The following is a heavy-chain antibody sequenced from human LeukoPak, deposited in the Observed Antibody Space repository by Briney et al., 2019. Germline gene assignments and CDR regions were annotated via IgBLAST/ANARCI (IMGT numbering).Heavy chain of an antibody. Sequence: GASVKVSCKASGYTFTSYGISWVRQAPGQGLKWMGWISAYNGNTNYAQKLQGRVTMTTDTSTSTAYMELRSLRSDDTAVYYCARIYRYSSSWLSGYFDYWGQGTLVTVSS. CDR2: ISAYNGNT. D-gene: IGHD6-13*01. CDR3: ARIYRYSSSWLSGYFDY. V-gene: IGHV1-18*01. J-gene: IGHJ4*02. CDR1: GYTFTSYG.